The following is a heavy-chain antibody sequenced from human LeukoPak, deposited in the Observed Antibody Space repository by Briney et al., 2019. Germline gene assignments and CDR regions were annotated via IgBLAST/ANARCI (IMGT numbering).Heavy chain of an antibody. D-gene: IGHD3-10*01. CDR1: GFTFSDYY. CDR2: ISSSSSDK. CDR3: ASVWFGQRDY. V-gene: IGHV3-11*03. Sequence: GGSLRLSCAASGFTFSDYYMSWIRQAPGKGLEWVSYISSSSSDKNYADSVKGRFTISRDNAKNSLYLQMNSLRAEDTAVYYCASVWFGQRDYWGQGTLVTVSS. J-gene: IGHJ4*02.